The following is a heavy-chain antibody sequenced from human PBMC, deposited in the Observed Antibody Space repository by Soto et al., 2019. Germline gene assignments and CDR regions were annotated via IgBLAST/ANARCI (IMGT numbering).Heavy chain of an antibody. D-gene: IGHD3-3*01. V-gene: IGHV4-39*01. Sequence: SETLSLTCTVSGGSISSSSYYWAWIRQPPGKGLEWIGSIYYSGSTYYNPSLKSRVTISVDTSKNQFSLKLSSVTAADTAVYYCAWDYDFWSGYQYGMDVWGQGTTVTVSS. CDR2: IYYSGST. J-gene: IGHJ6*02. CDR1: GGSISSSSYY. CDR3: AWDYDFWSGYQYGMDV.